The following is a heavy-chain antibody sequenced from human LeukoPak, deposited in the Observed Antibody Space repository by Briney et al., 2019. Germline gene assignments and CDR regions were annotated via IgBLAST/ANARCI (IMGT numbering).Heavy chain of an antibody. D-gene: IGHD6-19*01. Sequence: GGSLRLSCAASGFTFSSYSMNWVRQAPGKGLEWVSYISSSSSTIYYADSVKGRFTISRDNAKNSMYLQMNSLRAEDTAVYYCARDPRLAVAGNHFDYWGQGTLVTVSS. J-gene: IGHJ4*02. CDR1: GFTFSSYS. CDR2: ISSSSSTI. CDR3: ARDPRLAVAGNHFDY. V-gene: IGHV3-48*04.